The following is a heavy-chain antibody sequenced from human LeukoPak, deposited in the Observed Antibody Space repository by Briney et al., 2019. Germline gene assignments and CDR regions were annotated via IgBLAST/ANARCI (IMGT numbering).Heavy chain of an antibody. CDR2: IIPIFGIA. D-gene: IGHD2-8*01. CDR1: GGTFSSYA. V-gene: IGHV1-69*04. Sequence: SVKVSCKASGGTFSSYAISWVRQAPGQGLEWMGRIIPIFGIANNAQKFQGRVTITADKSTSTAYMELSSLRSEDTAVYYCAIDGACGTNGVCYGSTWGQGTLVTVSS. CDR3: AIDGACGTNGVCYGST. J-gene: IGHJ4*02.